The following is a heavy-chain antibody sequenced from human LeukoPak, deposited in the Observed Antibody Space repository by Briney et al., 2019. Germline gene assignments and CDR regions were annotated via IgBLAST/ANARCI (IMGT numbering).Heavy chain of an antibody. V-gene: IGHV3-21*01. CDR1: GFTFSSYS. CDR3: ATPGPYYYGSGSDY. Sequence: GGSLRLSCAASGFTFSSYSMNWVRQAPGKGLEWVSSISSSSSYIYYADSVKGRFTISRDNAKNSLYLQMNSLRAEDTAVYYCATPGPYYYGSGSDYWGQGTLVTVSS. D-gene: IGHD3-10*01. CDR2: ISSSSSYI. J-gene: IGHJ4*02.